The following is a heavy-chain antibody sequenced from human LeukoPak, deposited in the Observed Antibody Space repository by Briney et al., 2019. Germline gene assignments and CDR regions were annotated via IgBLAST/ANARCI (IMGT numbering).Heavy chain of an antibody. CDR1: GGSFSAYY. CDR2: IKQSENT. V-gene: IGHV4-34*01. D-gene: IGHD2-2*01. Sequence: SETLSLTCAVYGGSFSAYYWTWVRQPPGMGLEWIGEIKQSENTNYNPSLKSRVTISLDTSKNQFSLNLNSVTAADTAVYYCARWFCSSTCYYMDVWGKGTTVSVSS. J-gene: IGHJ6*03. CDR3: ARWFCSSTCYYMDV.